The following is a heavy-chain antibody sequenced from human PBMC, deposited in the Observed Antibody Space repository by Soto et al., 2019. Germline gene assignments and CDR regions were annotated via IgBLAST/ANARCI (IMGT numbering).Heavy chain of an antibody. J-gene: IGHJ6*02. V-gene: IGHV1-69*01. D-gene: IGHD2-2*01. CDR2: IIPIFGTA. Sequence: QVQLVQSGAEVKKPGSSVKVSCKASGGTFSSYAISWVRQAPGQGLEWMGGIIPIFGTATYAKKFQGRVTVTADESTSTAYMELRSLISEDTAVYYCARERAGVGYCSSTSCKRDYYYGMDVWGQGTTVTVSS. CDR3: ARERAGVGYCSSTSCKRDYYYGMDV. CDR1: GGTFSSYA.